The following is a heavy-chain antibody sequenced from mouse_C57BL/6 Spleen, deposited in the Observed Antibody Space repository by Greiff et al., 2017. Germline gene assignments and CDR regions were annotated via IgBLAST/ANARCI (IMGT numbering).Heavy chain of an antibody. CDR1: GYTFTDYY. D-gene: IGHD2-3*01. V-gene: IGHV1-26*01. CDR2: INPNNGGT. CDR3: ASYDYLDY. J-gene: IGHJ2*01. Sequence: VQLKHSGPELVKPGASVKISCKASGYTFTDYYMNWVKQSHGKSLEWIGDINPNNGGTSYNQKFKGKATLTVDKSSSTAYMELRSLTSEDSAVYYCASYDYLDYWGQGTTLTVSS.